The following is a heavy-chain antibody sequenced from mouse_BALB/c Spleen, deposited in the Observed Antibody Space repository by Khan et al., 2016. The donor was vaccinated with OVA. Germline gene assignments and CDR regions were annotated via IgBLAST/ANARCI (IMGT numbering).Heavy chain of an antibody. CDR2: INPSTGYS. CDR3: ANHGSSSAWFAY. CDR1: GYTFTSYC. J-gene: IGHJ3*01. V-gene: IGHV1-7*01. D-gene: IGHD1-1*01. Sequence: VQLQQSGAELAKPGASVKMSCKASGYTFTSYCMHWVKQRPGQGLEWIGYINPSTGYSEYNQKFKDKATLTADKSSSTAYMQLSSLTSDDSAVYYCANHGSSSAWFAYWGQGTLVTVSA.